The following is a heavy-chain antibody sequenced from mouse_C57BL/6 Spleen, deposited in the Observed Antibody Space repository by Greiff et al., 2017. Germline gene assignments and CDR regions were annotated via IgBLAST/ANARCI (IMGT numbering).Heavy chain of an antibody. CDR2: INPNNGGT. D-gene: IGHD1-1*01. V-gene: IGHV1-26*01. Sequence: VQLQQSGPELVKPGASVKISCKASGYTFTDYYMNWVKQSHGKSLEWIGDINPNNGGTSYNQKFKGKATLTVDKSSSTAYMELRSLTSEDSAVYYCARRAYYYGSTRYWYFDVWGTGTTVTVSS. J-gene: IGHJ1*03. CDR1: GYTFTDYY. CDR3: ARRAYYYGSTRYWYFDV.